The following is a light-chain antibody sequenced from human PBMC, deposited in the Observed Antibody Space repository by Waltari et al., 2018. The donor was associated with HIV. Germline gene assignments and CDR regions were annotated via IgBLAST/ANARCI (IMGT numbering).Light chain of an antibody. CDR2: EDI. CDR1: TLPKKY. J-gene: IGLJ3*02. CDR3: YSTESNGNHRV. V-gene: IGLV3-10*01. Sequence: SYELTQPPSVSVSPGQTARITCSGDTLPKKYAHWYQQKSGQAPVLVIYEDIKRPSGSPAGFSGSSSGTMAILTISGAQVEDEADYYCYSTESNGNHRVFGGGTKLTVL.